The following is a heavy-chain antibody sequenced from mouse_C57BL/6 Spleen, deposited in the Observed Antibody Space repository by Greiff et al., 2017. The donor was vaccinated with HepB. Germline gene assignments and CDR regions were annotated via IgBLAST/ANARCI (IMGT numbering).Heavy chain of an antibody. J-gene: IGHJ1*03. CDR1: GFSLTSYG. V-gene: IGHV2-9*01. Sequence: VKLVESGPGLVAPSQSLSITCTVSGFSLTSYGVDWVRQPPGKGLEWLGVIWGGGSTNYNSALMSRMSISKDNSKSQVFLKMNSLQTDDTAMYYCAKHSITTVVANHWYFDVWGTGTTVTVSS. CDR3: AKHSITTVVANHWYFDV. CDR2: IWGGGST. D-gene: IGHD1-1*01.